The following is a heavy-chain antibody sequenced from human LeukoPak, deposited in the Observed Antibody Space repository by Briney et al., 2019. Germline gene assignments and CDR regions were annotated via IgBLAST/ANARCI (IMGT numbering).Heavy chain of an antibody. CDR3: ARESRYVSGYGHSDNAFDI. D-gene: IGHD5-12*01. Sequence: ASVKVSCKASGGTFSSYAISWVRQAPGQGLEWMGGIIPIFGTANYAQKFQGRVTMTRDTSTSTVYMELSSLRSEDTAVYYCARESRYVSGYGHSDNAFDIWGQGAMVTVSS. CDR1: GGTFSSYA. CDR2: IIPIFGTA. V-gene: IGHV1-69*05. J-gene: IGHJ3*02.